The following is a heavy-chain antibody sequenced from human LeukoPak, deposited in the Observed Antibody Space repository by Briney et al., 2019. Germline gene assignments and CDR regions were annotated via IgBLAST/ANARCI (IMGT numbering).Heavy chain of an antibody. V-gene: IGHV3-66*01. D-gene: IGHD3-16*01. CDR1: GFTVRTNY. Sequence: PGGSLRLSCAASGFTVRTNYMTWVRQAPGKGLEWVSVIHSGGSTYYADSVKGRFTISRDNSKNTLYLQMNSLRAEDTAVYYCARFWVWAFDIWGQGTMVTVSS. CDR3: ARFWVWAFDI. CDR2: IHSGGST. J-gene: IGHJ3*02.